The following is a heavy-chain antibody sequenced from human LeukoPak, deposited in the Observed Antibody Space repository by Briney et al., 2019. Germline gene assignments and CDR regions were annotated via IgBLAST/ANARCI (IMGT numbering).Heavy chain of an antibody. V-gene: IGHV1-2*02. D-gene: IGHD3-10*01. CDR3: ARPLWFGESYFDY. CDR2: INPNSGGT. Sequence: ASVKVSCKASGYTFTSYYMHWVRQAPGQGLEWMGWINPNSGGTNYAQKFQGRVTMTRDTSISTAYMELSRLRSDDTAVYYCARPLWFGESYFDYWGQGTLVTVSS. J-gene: IGHJ4*02. CDR1: GYTFTSYY.